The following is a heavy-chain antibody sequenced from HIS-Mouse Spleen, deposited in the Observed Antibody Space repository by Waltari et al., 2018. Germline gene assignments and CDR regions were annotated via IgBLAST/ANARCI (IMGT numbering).Heavy chain of an antibody. Sequence: QLPLQESGPGLVKPSETLSPTCTVSGGSISRSSYYWARIRQPPGKGLEWIGSIYYSGSTYYNPSLKSRVTISVDTSKNQFSLKLSSVTAADTAVYYCAREIPYSSSWYDWYFDLWGRGTLVTVSS. J-gene: IGHJ2*01. V-gene: IGHV4-39*07. CDR2: IYYSGST. CDR3: AREIPYSSSWYDWYFDL. CDR1: GGSISRSSYY. D-gene: IGHD6-13*01.